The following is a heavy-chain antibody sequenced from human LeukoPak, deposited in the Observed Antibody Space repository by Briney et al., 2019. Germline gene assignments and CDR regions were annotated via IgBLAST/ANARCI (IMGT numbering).Heavy chain of an antibody. J-gene: IGHJ5*02. D-gene: IGHD4-23*01. CDR2: INHSGST. CDR1: GGSFSAYY. V-gene: IGHV4-34*01. CDR3: ARHRYGGWFDP. Sequence: SETLSLTCVVYGGSFSAYYWSWIRQPPGKGLEWIGEINHSGSTNYNPSLKSRVTISVDTSKNQFSLKLSSVTAAHTAVYYCARHRYGGWFDPWGQGTLVTVSS.